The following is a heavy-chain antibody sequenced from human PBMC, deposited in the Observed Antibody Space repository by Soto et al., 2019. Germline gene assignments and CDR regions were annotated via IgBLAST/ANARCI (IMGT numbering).Heavy chain of an antibody. V-gene: IGHV4-39*01. CDR1: GGSFHSSSYY. D-gene: IGHD3-10*01. J-gene: IGHJ6*02. CDR2: IYYSGST. Sequence: SETLSLTCTVSGGSFHSSSYYWVWLGHTQWKVLEWIGSIYYSGSTYYTPSLKSRVTISVDTSKNQFSLKLSSVTAADTAVYYCARQYHTLVRGVIITGSSYGMDVWGQGTTVT. CDR3: ARQYHTLVRGVIITGSSYGMDV.